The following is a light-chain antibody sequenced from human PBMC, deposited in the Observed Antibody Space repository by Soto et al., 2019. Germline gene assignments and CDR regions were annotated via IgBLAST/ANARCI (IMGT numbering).Light chain of an antibody. V-gene: IGLV1-40*01. Sequence: QSVLTQPPSVSGAPGQRITISCTGSSSNLGANFDVHWYQHLPGTAPKLLIYGNNNRPSGVPDRFSGSRSATSASLAITGLQAEDEADYYCQSYDTSLSGSVFGGGTKLTVL. CDR1: SSNLGANFD. CDR3: QSYDTSLSGSV. J-gene: IGLJ2*01. CDR2: GNN.